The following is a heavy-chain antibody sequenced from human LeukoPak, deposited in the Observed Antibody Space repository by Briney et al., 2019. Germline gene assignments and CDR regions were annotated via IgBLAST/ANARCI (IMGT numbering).Heavy chain of an antibody. V-gene: IGHV3-23*01. CDR2: ISGSGGTT. Sequence: GGSLRLSCAASGFTFSSYAMSWVRQAPGKGLEWVSVISGSGGTTYYADSVKGRFTISRDNSKSTLYLQMNSLRAEDTAVYYCAKQRRALVVPSTLDYWGQGTLVTVSS. CDR3: AKQRRALVVPSTLDY. J-gene: IGHJ4*02. D-gene: IGHD2-2*01. CDR1: GFTFSSYA.